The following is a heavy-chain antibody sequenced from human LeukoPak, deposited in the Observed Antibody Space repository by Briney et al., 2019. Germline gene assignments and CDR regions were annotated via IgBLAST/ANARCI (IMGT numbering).Heavy chain of an antibody. V-gene: IGHV4-39*01. CDR2: IYYRGST. CDR3: ARHYLSDGILSTFDP. J-gene: IGHJ5*02. D-gene: IGHD2-2*01. Sequence: SETLSLTCTVSGGSISSSPYYWGWIRQPPGKGLEWIGTIYYRGSTYSNPSLNSRVTITLDTSKNQFSLRLRSVTAADTALYYCARHYLSDGILSTFDPWGQGTLVTISS. CDR1: GGSISSSPYY.